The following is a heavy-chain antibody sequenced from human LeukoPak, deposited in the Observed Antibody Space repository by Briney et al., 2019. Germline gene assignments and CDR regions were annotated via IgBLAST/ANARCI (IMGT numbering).Heavy chain of an antibody. CDR2: LSGSGGST. D-gene: IGHD6-19*01. CDR1: GFTFSSYA. J-gene: IGHJ4*02. Sequence: HPGGSLRLSCAASGFTFSSYAMSWVRQAPGKGLEWVSVLSGSGGSTYYADSVKGRFTISRDNSKNTLYLQMNSLRAGDTAVYYCAKTSTGIAVAGEFDYWGQGTLVTVSS. CDR3: AKTSTGIAVAGEFDY. V-gene: IGHV3-23*01.